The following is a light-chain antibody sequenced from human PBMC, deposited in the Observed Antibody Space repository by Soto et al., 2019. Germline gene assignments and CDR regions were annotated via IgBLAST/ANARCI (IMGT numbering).Light chain of an antibody. CDR2: EVS. J-gene: IGLJ2*01. V-gene: IGLV2-14*01. CDR3: SSYTSISTV. Sequence: QPVLTQPASVSGSPGQSITISCTGTSSDVGGYNYVSWYQQHPGKAPKLMIYEVSNRPSGVSNRFSGSKSGNTASLTISGLQAEDEADYYCSSYTSISTVFGGGTKLTVL. CDR1: SSDVGGYNY.